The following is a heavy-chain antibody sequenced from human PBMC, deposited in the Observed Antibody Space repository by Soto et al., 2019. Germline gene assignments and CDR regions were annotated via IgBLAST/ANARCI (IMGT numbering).Heavy chain of an antibody. CDR3: ASRVRIDAFDI. V-gene: IGHV4-59*08. CDR1: SGSISRYY. D-gene: IGHD1-1*01. J-gene: IGHJ3*02. CDR2: ISYSGST. Sequence: PSETMSLTCTVSSGSISRYYLTWIRQPPGKGLEWIGYISYSGSTNYNPSLKSRVTISADTSKNQFSLKLSSVTAADTAVYYCASRVRIDAFDIWGQGTMVTVSS.